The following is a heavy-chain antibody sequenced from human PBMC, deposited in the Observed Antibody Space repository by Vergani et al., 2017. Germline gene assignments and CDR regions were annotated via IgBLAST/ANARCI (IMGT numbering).Heavy chain of an antibody. J-gene: IGHJ3*01. CDR1: GAPINNDFYY. D-gene: IGHD1-7*01. Sequence: QVQLQESGPGLVKPSQTLSLTCTVSGAPINNDFYYWHWIRLPAGKGLEWIGRIYVSGITDYNSSLQSRVSMSVDTSKNQFSLTLTSVTAADTAVYYCARDNKELRPRAFDLWGQGKMVNVSS. V-gene: IGHV4-61*02. CDR2: IYVSGIT. CDR3: ARDNKELRPRAFDL.